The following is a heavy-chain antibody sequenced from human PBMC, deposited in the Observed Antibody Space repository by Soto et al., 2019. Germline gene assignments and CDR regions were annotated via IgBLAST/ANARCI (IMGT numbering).Heavy chain of an antibody. CDR1: GFAFGNSW. CDR3: ATAEVDY. J-gene: IGHJ4*02. CDR2: MTSDGRTT. V-gene: IGHV3-74*01. Sequence: GSLRLSCVASGFAFGNSWMHWVRQPPGKGPEWVSRMTSDGRTTQYADSVKGRFTVSRDNAKNTLYLQMNSLRAEDTAVYYCATAEVDYWGPGTLVTVSS.